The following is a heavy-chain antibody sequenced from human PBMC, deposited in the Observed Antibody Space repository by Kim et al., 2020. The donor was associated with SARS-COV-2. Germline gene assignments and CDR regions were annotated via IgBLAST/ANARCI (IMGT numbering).Heavy chain of an antibody. J-gene: IGHJ6*01. Sequence: GGSLRLSCAASGFIFDDYGMSWVRQVPGKGLEWVSGIYCNGGRKSHADSVKGRFTISRDNGKNFLYLQMNSLRVEDTAVYYCARGGGYGGYDFRDGIFPTSSCMHVGGQETTLTVSS. V-gene: IGHV3-20*04. CDR3: ARGGGYGGYDFRDGIFPTSSCMHV. CDR2: IYCNGGRK. CDR1: GFIFDDYG. D-gene: IGHD5-12*01.